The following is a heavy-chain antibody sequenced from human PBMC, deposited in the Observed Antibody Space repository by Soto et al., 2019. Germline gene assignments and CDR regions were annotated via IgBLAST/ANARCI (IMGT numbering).Heavy chain of an antibody. CDR3: TRQGRYCSSSSCSDYYRYGMDV. CDR1: GFTFNIAW. CDR2: IKSKSDGGTT. J-gene: IGHJ6*02. D-gene: IGHD2-2*01. Sequence: GGSLRLSCAASGFTFNIAWMSWVRQAPGKGLEWVGRIKSKSDGGTTDYAAPVKGRFTISRDDSKNTLYLQMNSLKTEDTAVYYCTRQGRYCSSSSCSDYYRYGMDVWVQGTTVTVSS. V-gene: IGHV3-15*01.